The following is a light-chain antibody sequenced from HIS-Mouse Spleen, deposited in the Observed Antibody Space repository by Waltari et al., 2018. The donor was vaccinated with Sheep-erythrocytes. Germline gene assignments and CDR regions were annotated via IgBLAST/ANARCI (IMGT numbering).Light chain of an antibody. J-gene: IGLJ3*02. CDR3: AAWDDSLNGPV. CDR1: SSNLGSNT. Sequence: QSVLTQPPSASGTPGQRVTISCSGSSSNLGSNTANWYQQLPGPAPKLLIYSNNQRPSGVPDRFSGSKSGTSASLAISGLQSEDEADYYCAAWDDSLNGPVFGGGTKLTVL. V-gene: IGLV1-44*01. CDR2: SNN.